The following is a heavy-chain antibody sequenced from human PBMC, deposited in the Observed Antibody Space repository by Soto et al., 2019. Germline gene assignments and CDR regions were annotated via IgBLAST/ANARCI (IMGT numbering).Heavy chain of an antibody. D-gene: IGHD3-3*01. CDR2: MNPNSGNT. CDR1: GYTFTSYD. Sequence: ASVEVSCKASGYTFTSYDINWVRQATGQGLEWMGWMNPNSGNTGYAQKFQGRVTMTRNTSISTAYMELSSLRSEDTAVYYCARLWSGYVGFYYYYMDVWGKGTTVTVSS. CDR3: ARLWSGYVGFYYYYMDV. J-gene: IGHJ6*03. V-gene: IGHV1-8*01.